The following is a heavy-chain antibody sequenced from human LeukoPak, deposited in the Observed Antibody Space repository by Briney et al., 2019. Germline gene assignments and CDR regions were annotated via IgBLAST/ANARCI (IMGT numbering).Heavy chain of an antibody. V-gene: IGHV3-30-3*01. CDR1: GFTFSSYA. CDR2: ISYDGSNK. D-gene: IGHD3-22*01. J-gene: IGHJ5*02. CDR3: AREGLRSRGVYYYDSSGYEANWFDP. Sequence: GGSLRLSCAASGFTFSSYAMHWVRQAPGKGLEWVAVISYDGSNKYHADSVKGRFTISRDNSKSTLYLQMNSLRAEDTAVYYCAREGLRSRGVYYYDSSGYEANWFDPWGQGTLVTVSS.